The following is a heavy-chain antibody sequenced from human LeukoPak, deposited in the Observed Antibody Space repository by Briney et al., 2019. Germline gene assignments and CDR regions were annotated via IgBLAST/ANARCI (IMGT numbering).Heavy chain of an antibody. CDR3: ARSGGHIAAACSYFYY. J-gene: IGHJ4*02. V-gene: IGHV3-33*01. D-gene: IGHD6-13*01. Sequence: GRSLRLSCAESGFTFSSYVMHWVRQAPGKGLEWVAVIWYDGSNKYYADSVKGRFTISRDNSKNTLYLQMNSLRAEDTAVYYCARSGGHIAAACSYFYYWGQGTLVTVSS. CDR2: IWYDGSNK. CDR1: GFTFSSYV.